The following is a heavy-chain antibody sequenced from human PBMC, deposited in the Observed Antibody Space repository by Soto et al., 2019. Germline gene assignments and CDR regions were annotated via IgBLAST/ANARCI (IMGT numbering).Heavy chain of an antibody. CDR3: ARDSKLGYYGSGRLIH. D-gene: IGHD3-10*01. Sequence: GGSLRLSCAASGFTFDDYGMSWVRQAPGKGLEWVSGINWNGGSTGYADSVKGRFTISRDKAKNSLYLQMNSLRAEDTALYYCARDSKLGYYGSGRLIHWGQGTLVTVSS. V-gene: IGHV3-20*04. CDR2: INWNGGST. J-gene: IGHJ4*02. CDR1: GFTFDDYG.